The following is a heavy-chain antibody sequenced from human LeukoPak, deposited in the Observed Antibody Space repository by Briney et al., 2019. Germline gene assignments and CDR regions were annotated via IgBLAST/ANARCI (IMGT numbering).Heavy chain of an antibody. V-gene: IGHV4-59*08. J-gene: IGHJ4*02. CDR3: AASKYSSGWYRG. Sequence: KPSETLSLTCTVSGGSISSYYWSWIRQPPGKGLEWIGYIYYSGSTNYNPSLKSRVTISVDTSKNQFSLKLSSVTAADTAVYYCAASKYSSGWYRGWGQGTLVTVSS. CDR1: GGSISSYY. CDR2: IYYSGST. D-gene: IGHD6-19*01.